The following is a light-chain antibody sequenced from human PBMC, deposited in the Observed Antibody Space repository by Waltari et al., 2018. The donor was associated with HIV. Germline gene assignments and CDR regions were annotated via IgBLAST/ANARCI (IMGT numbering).Light chain of an antibody. CDR3: QRLNSYRFT. CDR1: QSISSSD. V-gene: IGKV3-20*01. Sequence: EIVLTQSPGTLSLSPGERATLSCRASQSISSSDLAWYQQKPGQAPRLLIYGASSGATGIPDRFSGSGSGTDFTLTISRLEPEDFATYYCQRLNSYRFTFGPGTKVDIK. CDR2: GAS. J-gene: IGKJ3*01.